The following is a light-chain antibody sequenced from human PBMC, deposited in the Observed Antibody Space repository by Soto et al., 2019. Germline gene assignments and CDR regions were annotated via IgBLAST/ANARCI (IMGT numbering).Light chain of an antibody. J-gene: IGKJ2*01. CDR3: QQYNSYPDT. CDR1: QSISTW. V-gene: IGKV1-5*03. CDR2: KAS. Sequence: DIQMTQSPSTLSASVGDRVTITCRASQSISTWLAWYQQKPGKAPNLLIYKASSLESGVPSRFSGSGSGTESTLTISSLQSDDFATYYCQQYNSYPDTFGQGTKLEIK.